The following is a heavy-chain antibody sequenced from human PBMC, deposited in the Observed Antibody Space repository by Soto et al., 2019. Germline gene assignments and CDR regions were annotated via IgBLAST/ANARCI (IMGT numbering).Heavy chain of an antibody. Sequence: EASVKVSCKASGGTFSSYAISWARQAPGQGLEWMGGIIPIFGTANYAQKFQGRVTITADESTSTAYMELSSLRSEDTAVYYCARGSYYYDSSGYYSDAFDIWGQGTMVTVSS. CDR1: GGTFSSYA. CDR2: IIPIFGTA. D-gene: IGHD3-22*01. V-gene: IGHV1-69*13. J-gene: IGHJ3*02. CDR3: ARGSYYYDSSGYYSDAFDI.